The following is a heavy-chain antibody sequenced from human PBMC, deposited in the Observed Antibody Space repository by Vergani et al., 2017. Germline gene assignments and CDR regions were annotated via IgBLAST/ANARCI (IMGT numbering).Heavy chain of an antibody. CDR3: AKSGPGFDSSGRS. CDR1: GFTFSSYS. J-gene: IGHJ4*02. D-gene: IGHD6-19*01. CDR2: ISSSSSYI. V-gene: IGHV3-21*04. Sequence: EVQLVESGGGLVKPGGSLRLSCAASGFTFSSYSMNWVRQAPGKGLEWVSSISSSSSYIYYADSVKGRFTISRDNAKNSLYLQMNSLRAEDTAVYYCAKSGPGFDSSGRSWGQGTLVTVSS.